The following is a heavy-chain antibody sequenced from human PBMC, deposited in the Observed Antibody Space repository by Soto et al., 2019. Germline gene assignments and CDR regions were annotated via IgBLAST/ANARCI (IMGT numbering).Heavy chain of an antibody. CDR3: GYSNFVRGVIFPTGWYFGH. J-gene: IGHJ4*02. CDR1: GGTFSSYA. Sequence: QVQLVQSGAEVKKPGSSVKVSCKASGGTFSSYAISWVRQAPGQGLEWMGGIIPIFGTANYAQKFQGRVTITADESTSTAYMERSSQRSEQTAEYYCGYSNFVRGVIFPTGWYFGHWGQGTLVTVSS. D-gene: IGHD3-10*02. V-gene: IGHV1-69*01. CDR2: IIPIFGTA.